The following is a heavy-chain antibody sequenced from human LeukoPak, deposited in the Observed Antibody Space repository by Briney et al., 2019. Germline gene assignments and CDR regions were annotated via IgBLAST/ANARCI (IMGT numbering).Heavy chain of an antibody. CDR3: ARVARVWYSSGWYSHDAFDI. V-gene: IGHV1-8*03. CDR2: MNPNSGNT. Sequence: ASVKVSCKASGYTFTDDYVHWVRQATGQGLEWMGWMNPNSGNTGYAQKFQGRVTITRNTSISTAYMELSSLRSEDTAVYYCARVARVWYSSGWYSHDAFDIWGQGTMVTVSS. J-gene: IGHJ3*02. CDR1: GYTFTDDY. D-gene: IGHD6-19*01.